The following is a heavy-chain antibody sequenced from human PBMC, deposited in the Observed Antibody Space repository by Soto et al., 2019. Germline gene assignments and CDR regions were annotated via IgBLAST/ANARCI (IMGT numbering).Heavy chain of an antibody. Sequence: QVQLVQSGAEVKKPGASVRVSCKASGYTITCCAMHWVRQAPGQRPEWMGWINAGDGDTKYSQNFQGRLTIIRDTSESTAYTELSSLRSEDTAGYYCACDGEAKAAAGMVYWGPGTLGTVSA. CDR2: INAGDGDT. CDR1: GYTITCCA. D-gene: IGHD6-13*01. J-gene: IGHJ4*02. CDR3: ACDGEAKAAAGMVY. V-gene: IGHV1-3*01.